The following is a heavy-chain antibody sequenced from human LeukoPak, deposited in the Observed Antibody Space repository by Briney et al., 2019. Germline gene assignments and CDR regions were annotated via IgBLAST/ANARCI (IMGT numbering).Heavy chain of an antibody. CDR1: GYTFTSYG. Sequence: ASVKVSCKASGYTFTSYGISWVRQAPGQGLEWMGWISAYNGNTNYAQKLQGRVTMTTDTSTSTAYMELRSLRSDDTAVYYCARLWYSSSWFGYSPEDYYYYGMDVWGQGTTVTVSS. J-gene: IGHJ6*02. V-gene: IGHV1-18*01. CDR3: ARLWYSSSWFGYSPEDYYYYGMDV. D-gene: IGHD6-13*01. CDR2: ISAYNGNT.